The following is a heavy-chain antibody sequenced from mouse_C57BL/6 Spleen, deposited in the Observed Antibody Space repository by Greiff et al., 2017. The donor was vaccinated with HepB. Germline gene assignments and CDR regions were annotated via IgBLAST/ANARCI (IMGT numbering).Heavy chain of an antibody. J-gene: IGHJ2*01. D-gene: IGHD6-2*01. CDR2: IYPGDGDT. V-gene: IGHV1-82*01. Sequence: QVQLKESGPELVKPGASVKISCKASGYAFSSSWMNWVKQRPGKGLEWIGRIYPGDGDTNYNGKFKGKATLTADKSSSTAYMQLSSLTSEDSAVYFCARGRRESLFDYWGQGTTLTVSS. CDR3: ARGRRESLFDY. CDR1: GYAFSSSW.